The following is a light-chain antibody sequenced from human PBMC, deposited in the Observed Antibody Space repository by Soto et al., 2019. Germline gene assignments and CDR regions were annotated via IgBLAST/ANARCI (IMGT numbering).Light chain of an antibody. CDR2: DTS. CDR3: QQYNNWPPFT. V-gene: IGKV3-15*01. CDR1: QSVSSN. J-gene: IGKJ3*01. Sequence: EIVMTQSPATLSVSPGERATLSCRAGQSVSSNLAWYQQKPGQAPRLLIYDTSTRATGIPVRFSGSESGTEFTLTISSLQSEDFAVYYCQQYNNWPPFTFGPGTKVDIK.